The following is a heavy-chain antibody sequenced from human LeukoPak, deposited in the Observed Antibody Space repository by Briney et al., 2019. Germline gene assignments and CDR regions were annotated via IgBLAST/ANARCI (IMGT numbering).Heavy chain of an antibody. CDR1: GGSIGSYY. J-gene: IGHJ5*02. Sequence: PSETLSLTCTVSGGSIGSYYWNWIRQSAGKGLEWIGRIYFTGRTDCNPSLKSRVTMSVDTSKNQFSLNLSSMAAADTAVYFCAKSGGIFALDPWGQGTLVTVSS. V-gene: IGHV4-4*07. CDR2: IYFTGRT. CDR3: AKSGGIFALDP. D-gene: IGHD2-15*01.